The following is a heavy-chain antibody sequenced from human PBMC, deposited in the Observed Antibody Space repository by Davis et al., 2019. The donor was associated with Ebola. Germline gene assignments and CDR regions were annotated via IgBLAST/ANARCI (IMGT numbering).Heavy chain of an antibody. V-gene: IGHV3-7*01. CDR2: IKEDGSEK. J-gene: IGHJ4*02. CDR3: ARHPHYYGDYVADY. Sequence: GESLKISCAGSGFTFSTYVMTWVRQAPGKGLQWVADIKEDGSEKYYVDSVEGRFTISRDNAKNSLYLQMNSLRAEDTAVYYCARHPHYYGDYVADYWGQGTLVTVSS. D-gene: IGHD4-17*01. CDR1: GFTFSTYV.